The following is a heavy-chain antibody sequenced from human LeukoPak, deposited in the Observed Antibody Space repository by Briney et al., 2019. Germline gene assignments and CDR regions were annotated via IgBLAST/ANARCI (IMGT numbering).Heavy chain of an antibody. CDR1: GYTFTSYY. CDR2: INPSGGST. J-gene: IGHJ4*02. D-gene: IGHD2-15*01. V-gene: IGHV1-46*01. CDR3: ARANRYCSGGSCPQSDFDY. Sequence: ASVKVSCKASGYTFTSYYIHWVRQAPGQGLEWMGIINPSGGSTSYAQKFQGRVTMTRDTSTSTVYMELSSLRSEDTAVYYCARANRYCSGGSCPQSDFDYWGQGTLVTVSS.